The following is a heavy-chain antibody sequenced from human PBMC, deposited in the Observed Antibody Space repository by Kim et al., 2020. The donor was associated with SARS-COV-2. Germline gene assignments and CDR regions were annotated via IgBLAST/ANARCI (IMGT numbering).Heavy chain of an antibody. V-gene: IGHV1-18*01. J-gene: IGHJ4*02. Sequence: ASVKVSCKTSGPASTTYGVTWVRQAPGQGLEWMGWITTLTGNPHYAQKFQGRVTMTTDASKTTAYMELRGLRSDDTAVYYCAGGAGATMFNDWGQGSLGT. CDR3: AGGAGATMFND. CDR2: ITTLTGNP. CDR1: GPASTTYG. D-gene: IGHD1-26*01.